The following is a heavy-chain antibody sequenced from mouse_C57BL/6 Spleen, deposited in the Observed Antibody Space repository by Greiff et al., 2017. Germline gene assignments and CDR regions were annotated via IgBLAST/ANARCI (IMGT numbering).Heavy chain of an antibody. D-gene: IGHD2-4*01. CDR2: INPSSGYT. J-gene: IGHJ2*01. V-gene: IGHV1-7*01. CDR1: GYTFTSYW. CDR3: ARTFYDYPYYFDY. Sequence: QVQLKESGAELAKPGASVKLSCKASGYTFTSYWMHWVKQRPGQGLAWIGYINPSSGYTKYNQKFKDKATLTADKSSSTAYMQLSSLTYEDSAVYYCARTFYDYPYYFDYWGQGTTLTVSS.